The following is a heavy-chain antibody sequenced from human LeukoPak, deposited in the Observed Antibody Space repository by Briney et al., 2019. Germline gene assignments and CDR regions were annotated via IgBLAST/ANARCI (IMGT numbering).Heavy chain of an antibody. CDR3: ARGPGLGRGMDV. V-gene: IGHV1-3*01. CDR1: GYTFTSYA. CDR2: INAGNGNT. J-gene: IGHJ6*02. D-gene: IGHD3-22*01. Sequence: GASVKVSCKASGYTFTSYAMHWVRQAPGQRLEWKGWINAGNGNTKYSQKFQGRVTITRDTSASTAYMELSSLRSEDTAVYYCARGPGLGRGMDVWGQGTTVTVSS.